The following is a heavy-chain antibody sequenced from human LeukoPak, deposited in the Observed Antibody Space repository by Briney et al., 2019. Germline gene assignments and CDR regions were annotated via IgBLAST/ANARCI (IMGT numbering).Heavy chain of an antibody. CDR2: IIPIFGTA. CDR1: GGTFSSYA. J-gene: IGHJ4*02. V-gene: IGHV1-69*13. Sequence: VASVKVSCKASGGTFSSYAISWVRQAPGQGLEWMGGIIPIFGTANYAQKFQGRVTITADESTSTAYMGLSSLRSEDTAVYYCARARGWDGSGSYYIPYYFDYWGQGTLVTVSS. CDR3: ARARGWDGSGSYYIPYYFDY. D-gene: IGHD3-10*01.